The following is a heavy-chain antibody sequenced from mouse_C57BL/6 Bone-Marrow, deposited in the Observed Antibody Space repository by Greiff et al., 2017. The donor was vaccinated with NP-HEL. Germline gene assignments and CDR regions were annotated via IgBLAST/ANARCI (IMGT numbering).Heavy chain of an antibody. CDR3: ARSSDSDAMDD. Sequence: EVKVVESGPGLAKPSQTLSLTCSVTGYSITSDYWNWIRKFPGNKLEYMGYISYSGSTYYNPSLKSRISITRDTSNNQYYQQLNSVTTEDTATYYGARSSDSDAMDDWGQGTSVTVSS. CDR2: ISYSGST. CDR1: GYSITSDY. V-gene: IGHV3-8*01. J-gene: IGHJ4*01. D-gene: IGHD3-1*01.